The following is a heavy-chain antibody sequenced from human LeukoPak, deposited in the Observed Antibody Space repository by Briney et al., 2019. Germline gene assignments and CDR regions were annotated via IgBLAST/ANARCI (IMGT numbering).Heavy chain of an antibody. CDR1: GFTFSKYA. CDR3: AKSPTYYYDGSAYRHFDY. CDR2: INGGGGST. J-gene: IGHJ4*02. D-gene: IGHD3-22*01. V-gene: IGHV3-23*01. Sequence: TGGSLRLSCGASGFTFSKYAMTWVRQAPGKGLEWVSSINGGGGSTFYAASVKGRFTISRDNSKNTLYLQMNSLRAEDTAIYYCAKSPTYYYDGSAYRHFDYWGQGTLVTVSS.